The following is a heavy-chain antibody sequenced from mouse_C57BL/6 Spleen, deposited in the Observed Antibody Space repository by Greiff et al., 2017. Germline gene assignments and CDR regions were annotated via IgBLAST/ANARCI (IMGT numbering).Heavy chain of an antibody. J-gene: IGHJ2*01. V-gene: IGHV1-9*01. Sequence: VMLVESGAELMKPGASVKLSCKATGYTFTGYWIEWVKQRPGHGLEWIGEILPGSGSTNYNEKFNGKATFTADTSSNTAYMPLSSLTTEDSAIYYCAIPSFYYYGSSYLYYFDYWGQGTTLTVSS. CDR1: GYTFTGYW. D-gene: IGHD1-1*01. CDR3: AIPSFYYYGSSYLYYFDY. CDR2: ILPGSGST.